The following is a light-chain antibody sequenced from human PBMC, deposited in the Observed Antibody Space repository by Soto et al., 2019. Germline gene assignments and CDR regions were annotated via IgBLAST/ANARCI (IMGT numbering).Light chain of an antibody. V-gene: IGKV3-15*01. Sequence: EVVMTQSPATLSVSPGERATLSCRASQTISTNLAWYQQKPGQAPRLLIYGASTRATDIPARFSGSGSGTEFTLTISSLQPEDFATYYCLQYNSYPSTFGQGTRLEI. CDR2: GAS. J-gene: IGKJ5*01. CDR1: QTISTN. CDR3: LQYNSYPST.